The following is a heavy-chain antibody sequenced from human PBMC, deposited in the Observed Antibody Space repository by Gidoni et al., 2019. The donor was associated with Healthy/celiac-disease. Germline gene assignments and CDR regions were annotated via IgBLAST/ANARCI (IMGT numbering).Heavy chain of an antibody. CDR3: ARTYQPSSGWYEGYFDY. CDR2: IYYSGST. V-gene: IGHV4-31*03. J-gene: IGHJ4*02. Sequence: QVQLQESGPGLVKPSQTLSLTGTVSGGSISSGGYYWSWIRPHPGKGLEWIGYIYYSGSTYYNPSLKSRVTISVDTSKNQFSLKLSSVTAADTAVYYCARTYQPSSGWYEGYFDYWGQGTLVTVSS. CDR1: GGSISSGGYY. D-gene: IGHD6-19*01.